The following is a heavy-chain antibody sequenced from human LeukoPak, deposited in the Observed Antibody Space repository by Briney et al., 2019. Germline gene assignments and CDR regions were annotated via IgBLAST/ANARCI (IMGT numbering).Heavy chain of an antibody. CDR1: GYTFISYD. V-gene: IGHV1-8*01. CDR2: MNPNSGIT. CDR3: ARGLYYYDSNGRTPYDN. D-gene: IGHD3-22*01. J-gene: IGHJ4*02. Sequence: ASVKVSCKASGYTFISYDINWVRQATGQGLEWMGWMNPNSGITGYAQKFQGRVSMTRNTSISTAYMELSSLKSEDTAVYYCARGLYYYDSNGRTPYDNWGQGTLVTVSS.